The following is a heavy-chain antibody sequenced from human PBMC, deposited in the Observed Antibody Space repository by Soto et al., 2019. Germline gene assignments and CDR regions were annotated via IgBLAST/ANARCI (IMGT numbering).Heavy chain of an antibody. Sequence: QVQLQESGPGLVKPSQTLSLTCTVSGGSISSGGYYWSWIRQHPGKGLEWIGYIYYSGSTYYNPSLKSRVPTSVDTXKNQFSLKLSSVTAADTAVYYCARVGGNGLYYFDYWGQGTLVTVSS. CDR3: ARVGGNGLYYFDY. D-gene: IGHD2-15*01. J-gene: IGHJ4*02. V-gene: IGHV4-31*03. CDR1: GGSISSGGYY. CDR2: IYYSGST.